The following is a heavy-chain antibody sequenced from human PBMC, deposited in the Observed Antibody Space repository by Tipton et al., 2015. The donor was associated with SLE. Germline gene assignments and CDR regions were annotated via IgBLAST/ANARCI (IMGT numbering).Heavy chain of an antibody. CDR1: GGSISSGGYY. D-gene: IGHD3-22*01. V-gene: IGHV4-31*03. CDR3: AREAHYYDSSGTLTGY. Sequence: TLSLTCTVSGGSISSGGYYWSWIRQHPGKGLEWIGYIYYSGSTYYNPSLKSRVTISVDTSKNQSSLKLSSVTAADTAVYYCAREAHYYDSSGTLTGYWGQGTLVTVSS. J-gene: IGHJ4*02. CDR2: IYYSGST.